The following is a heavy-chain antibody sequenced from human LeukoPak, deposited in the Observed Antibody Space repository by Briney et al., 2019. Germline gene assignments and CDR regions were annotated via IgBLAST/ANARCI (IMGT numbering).Heavy chain of an antibody. CDR1: GYSISSGYY. J-gene: IGHJ4*02. CDR3: ARARETVTIDY. CDR2: IYYSGST. D-gene: IGHD4-11*01. V-gene: IGHV4-38-2*02. Sequence: PSETLSLTCTVSGYSISSGYYWGWIRQPPGKGLEWIGSIYYSGSTYYNPSLKSRVTISVDTSKNQFSLKLSSVTAADTAVYYCARARETVTIDYWGQGTLVTVSS.